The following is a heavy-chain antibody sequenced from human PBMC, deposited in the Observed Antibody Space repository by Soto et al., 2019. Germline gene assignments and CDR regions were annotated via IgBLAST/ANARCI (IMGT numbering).Heavy chain of an antibody. D-gene: IGHD2-15*01. CDR2: MSPITGNT. Sequence: QVQLVQSGAEVKKPGASVKVSCKASGYTFSTYDINWVRQATGQGLEWVGWMSPITGNTVYAQKFQGRVTMTRNTSISTAYMELSSLRSEDTALYYCPRGRTFRANSGVNYWGQGTLVTVSS. CDR1: GYTFSTYD. J-gene: IGHJ4*02. V-gene: IGHV1-8*01. CDR3: PRGRTFRANSGVNY.